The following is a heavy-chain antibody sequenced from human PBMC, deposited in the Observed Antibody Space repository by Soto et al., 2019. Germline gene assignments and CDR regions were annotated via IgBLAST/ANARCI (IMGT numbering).Heavy chain of an antibody. CDR1: GGTFSSYA. J-gene: IGHJ5*02. Sequence: RASVKVSCKASGGTFSSYAISWVRQAPGQGLEWMGGIIPIFGTANYAQKFQGRVTITADESTSTAYMELSSLRSEDTAVYYCARGSSSWLDPRWFDPWGQGTLVTVSS. CDR2: IIPIFGTA. V-gene: IGHV1-69*01. D-gene: IGHD6-13*01. CDR3: ARGSSSWLDPRWFDP.